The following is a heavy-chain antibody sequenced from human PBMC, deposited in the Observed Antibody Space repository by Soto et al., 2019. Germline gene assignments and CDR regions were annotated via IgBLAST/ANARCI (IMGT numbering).Heavy chain of an antibody. CDR3: ARCLYYDFWSGYYTGGHYYYGMDV. J-gene: IGHJ6*02. V-gene: IGHV4-61*01. Sequence: TSQTLSLTCTVAGGSVSSGSYYWSWIRQHPGKGLEWIGYIYYSGSTNYNPSLKNRVTISVDTSKNQFSLKLSSVTAADTAVYYCARCLYYDFWSGYYTGGHYYYGMDVWGQGTTVTVSS. D-gene: IGHD3-3*01. CDR1: GGSVSSGSYY. CDR2: IYYSGST.